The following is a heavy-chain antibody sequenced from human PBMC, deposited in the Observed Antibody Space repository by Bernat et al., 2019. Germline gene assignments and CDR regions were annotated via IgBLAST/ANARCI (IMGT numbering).Heavy chain of an antibody. D-gene: IGHD3-3*01. CDR3: ARTYYDFWRGYARGAHFDY. V-gene: IGHV4-34*01. J-gene: IGHJ4*02. CDR1: GGSFSGYY. CDR2: INHSGST. Sequence: QVQLQQWGAGLLKPSETLSLTCAVYGGSFSGYYWSWIRQPPGKGLEWIGEINHSGSTNYNPSLKSRVTISVDTSKNQFSLKLSSVTAADTAVYYCARTYYDFWRGYARGAHFDYWGQGTLVTVSS.